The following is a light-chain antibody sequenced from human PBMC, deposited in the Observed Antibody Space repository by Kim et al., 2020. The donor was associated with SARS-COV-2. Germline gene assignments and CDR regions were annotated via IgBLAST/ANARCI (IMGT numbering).Light chain of an antibody. Sequence: VLTQPPSVSGAPGQRVTISCTGSSPNIGAGYDVHWYQQLPGTAPKLLIYGNSNRPSGVPDRFSGSKSGTSASLAITGLQAEDEADYYCQSYDSSLSGVFGGGTQLTVL. CDR3: QSYDSSLSGV. V-gene: IGLV1-40*01. CDR2: GNS. J-gene: IGLJ2*01. CDR1: SPNIGAGYD.